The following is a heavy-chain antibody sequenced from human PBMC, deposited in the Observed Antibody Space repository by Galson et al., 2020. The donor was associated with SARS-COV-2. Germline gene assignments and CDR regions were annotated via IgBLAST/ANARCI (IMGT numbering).Heavy chain of an antibody. Sequence: ASAQVSCNTSGYIITSHYIHRLLQAPGQELQWWGILNPNAGNTTYPPTVRGRFTMTRDTSTSSVYMQLRSLECEDTAVYYCARRGQIEVAGILNYLDSWGQGTLVTVSS. J-gene: IGHJ4*02. CDR1: GYIITSHY. V-gene: IGHV1-46*01. CDR2: LNPNAGNT. D-gene: IGHD6-19*01. CDR3: ARRGQIEVAGILNYLDS.